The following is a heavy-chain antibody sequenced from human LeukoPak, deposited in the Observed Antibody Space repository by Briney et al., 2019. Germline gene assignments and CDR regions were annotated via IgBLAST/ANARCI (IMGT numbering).Heavy chain of an antibody. D-gene: IGHD1-26*01. J-gene: IGHJ4*02. Sequence: GGSLRLSCAASGFTVSSNYMSWVRQAPGKGPEWVSVIYSGGSTYYADSVKGRFTISRDNSKNTLYLQMNSMRAEDTAVYYCASGASFGKLLDYWGQGTLVTVSS. V-gene: IGHV3-66*01. CDR3: ASGASFGKLLDY. CDR1: GFTVSSNY. CDR2: IYSGGST.